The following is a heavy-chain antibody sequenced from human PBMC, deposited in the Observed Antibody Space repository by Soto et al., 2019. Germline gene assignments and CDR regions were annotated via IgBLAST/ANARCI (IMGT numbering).Heavy chain of an antibody. CDR2: ISWNSGNI. D-gene: IGHD6-6*01. J-gene: IGHJ6*03. Sequence: EVQLVESGGGLVQPGRSLRLSCAASGFTFEDDSMHWVRQVPGKGLGWVSGISWNSGNIGYADSVKGRFTISRDNAKNTMYLQMNSLRVEDTALYSCAKDTYSSSPYYMDVWGKGTTVTVSS. V-gene: IGHV3-9*01. CDR1: GFTFEDDS. CDR3: AKDTYSSSPYYMDV.